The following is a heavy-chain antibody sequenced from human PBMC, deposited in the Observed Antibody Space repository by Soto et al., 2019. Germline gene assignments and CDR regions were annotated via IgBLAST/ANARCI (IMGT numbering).Heavy chain of an antibody. CDR2: ISWNSGSI. CDR1: GFTFDDYA. J-gene: IGHJ4*02. Sequence: GGSLRLSCAASGFTFDDYAMHWVRQAPGKGLEWVSGISWNSGSIGYADSVKGRFTISRDNAKNSLYLQMNSLRAEDTALYYCAKDMAYYGDHRLDYWGQGTLVTVSS. V-gene: IGHV3-9*01. D-gene: IGHD4-17*01. CDR3: AKDMAYYGDHRLDY.